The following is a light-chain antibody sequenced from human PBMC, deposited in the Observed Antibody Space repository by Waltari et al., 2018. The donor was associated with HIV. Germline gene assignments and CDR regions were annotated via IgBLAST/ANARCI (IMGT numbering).Light chain of an antibody. CDR3: QQYGSSPRT. CDR2: GAS. Sequence: EIVLTQSPGTLSLSPGERATLSCRARQYVTSSDVAWYQQRPGQAPRLLIYGASSRATGIPDRFSGSGSGTDFTLTISRLEPEDFAVYYCQQYGSSPRTFGQGTKVEIK. J-gene: IGKJ1*01. CDR1: QYVTSSD. V-gene: IGKV3-20*01.